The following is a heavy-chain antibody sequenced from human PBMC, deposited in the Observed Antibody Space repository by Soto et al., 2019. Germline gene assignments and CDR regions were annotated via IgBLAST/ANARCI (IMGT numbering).Heavy chain of an antibody. CDR1: GGSISSGGYY. J-gene: IGHJ3*02. V-gene: IGHV4-31*03. CDR3: ARDPNHSRGAFDI. D-gene: IGHD6-25*01. Sequence: SETLSLTCTVSGGSISSGGYYWSWIRQHPGKGLEWIGYIYYSGRTYYNPSLKSRVTISVDTSKNQFSLKLSSVTAADTAVYYCARDPNHSRGAFDIWGQGTMVTVS. CDR2: IYYSGRT.